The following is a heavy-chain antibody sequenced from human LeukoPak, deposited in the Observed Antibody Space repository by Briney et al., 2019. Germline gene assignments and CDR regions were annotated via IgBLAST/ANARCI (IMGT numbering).Heavy chain of an antibody. CDR2: ISYDGSNK. CDR3: ARVGGQKTYYYDSSGNPSGYGMDV. V-gene: IGHV3-30-3*01. J-gene: IGHJ6*02. CDR1: GFTFSSYA. Sequence: GGSLRLSCAASGFTFSSYAMHWVRQAPGKGLEWVAVISYDGSNKYYADSVKGRFTISRDNSKNTLYLQVNSLRAEDTAVYYCARVGGQKTYYYDSSGNPSGYGMDVWGQGTTVTVSS. D-gene: IGHD3-22*01.